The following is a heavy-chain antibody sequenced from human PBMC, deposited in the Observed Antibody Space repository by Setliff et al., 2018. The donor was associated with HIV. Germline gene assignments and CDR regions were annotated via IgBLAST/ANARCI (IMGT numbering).Heavy chain of an antibody. D-gene: IGHD5-12*01. V-gene: IGHV1-69*10. CDR2: IIPILGVA. CDR3: ASAPPDIVATRDYWYFDV. CDR1: GGTFSSYG. J-gene: IGHJ2*01. Sequence: SVKVSCKSSGGTFSSYGLSWVRQVPGQGLEWMGGIIPILGVANYAQKFQGRVTITADTSTSTAYMELSGLNSEETALYYCASAPPDIVATRDYWYFDVWGRGTPVTVSS.